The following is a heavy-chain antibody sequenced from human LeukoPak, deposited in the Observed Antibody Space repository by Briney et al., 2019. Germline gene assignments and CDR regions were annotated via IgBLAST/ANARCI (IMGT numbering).Heavy chain of an antibody. CDR2: IYYSGST. CDR1: GRSFSSCSYH. D-gene: IGHD3-3*01. J-gene: IGHJ4*02. V-gene: IGHV4-39*01. CDR3: ARRPYYDFWCGYSDYFDY. Sequence: AETLTLTCTVSGRSFSSCSYHWGRIPQPPGKGLEWIGSIYYSGSTYCNPSLKSRVTISVDTSKNQFSLKLSSVTAADTAVYYCARRPYYDFWCGYSDYFDYWGQGTLVTVSS.